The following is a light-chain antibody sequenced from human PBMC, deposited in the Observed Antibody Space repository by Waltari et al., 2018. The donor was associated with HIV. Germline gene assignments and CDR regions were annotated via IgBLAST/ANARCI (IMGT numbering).Light chain of an antibody. CDR3: LLYLGSGILV. CDR1: SGSVSTSHY. V-gene: IGLV8-61*01. Sequence: QTVVTQEPSFSVSPGGTVTLTCVLNSGSVSTSHYPRWYQQTPGQTPRTLIYNTNTRSAGVPARFSGSILGNKAALTITGAQADDESHYYCLLYLGSGILVFGGGTKVTVL. CDR2: NTN. J-gene: IGLJ3*02.